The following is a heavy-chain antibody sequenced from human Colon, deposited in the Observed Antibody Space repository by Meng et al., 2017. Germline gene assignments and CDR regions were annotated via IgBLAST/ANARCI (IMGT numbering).Heavy chain of an antibody. V-gene: IGHV4-38-2*02. J-gene: IGHJ4*02. CDR3: AREQSDYFDY. Sequence: SETLSLTCTVSGYSISSGYYWGWIRQPPGKGLEWIGSIYHSGSTYYNPSLKSRVTISVDTSKNQFSLKLSSVTAADTAVYYCAREQSDYFDYWGQGTLVTVSS. CDR1: GYSISSGYY. CDR2: IYHSGST.